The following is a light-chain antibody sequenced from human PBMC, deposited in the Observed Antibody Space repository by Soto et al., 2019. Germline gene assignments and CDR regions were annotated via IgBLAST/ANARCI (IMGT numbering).Light chain of an antibody. J-gene: IGKJ4*01. CDR1: QSISSY. V-gene: IGKV3-11*01. CDR3: QKYNIPPLT. CDR2: YSS. Sequence: EDVLTTYPATLSLCPGEGATLSCRASQSISSYLAWYQQKPGQAPTLLIYYSSSSATGIPDRFIGSGSGTDFTLTIISLQPEDVAAYYCQKYNIPPLTFGGGTKVDI.